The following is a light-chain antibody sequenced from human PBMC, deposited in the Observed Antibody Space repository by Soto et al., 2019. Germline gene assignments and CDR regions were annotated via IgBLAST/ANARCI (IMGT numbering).Light chain of an antibody. Sequence: QPVLTQPASGSGIPVQRGSITYTRSSSNMGSNTVNWYQQLPGTAPKLLIYSNNQRPSGVPDRFSGSKSGTSASLAISGLQSEDEADYYCAAWDDSLNGPVFGGGTKVTVL. V-gene: IGLV1-44*01. J-gene: IGLJ2*01. CDR1: SSNMGSNT. CDR3: AAWDDSLNGPV. CDR2: SNN.